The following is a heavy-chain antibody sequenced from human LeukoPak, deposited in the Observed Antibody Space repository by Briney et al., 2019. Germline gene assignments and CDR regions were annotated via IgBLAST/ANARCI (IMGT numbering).Heavy chain of an antibody. CDR2: IYSGGST. CDR1: GFTVSSNY. D-gene: IGHD5-12*01. CDR3: ARDSSGYPSHFDY. Sequence: GGSLRLSCAASGFTVSSNYMSWVRQAPGKGLEWVSVIYSGGSTYYADSVKGRFTISRDNSKNTLYLQMNSLRAEDTAVYYCARDSSGYPSHFDYWGQGTLVTVSS. J-gene: IGHJ4*02. V-gene: IGHV3-53*01.